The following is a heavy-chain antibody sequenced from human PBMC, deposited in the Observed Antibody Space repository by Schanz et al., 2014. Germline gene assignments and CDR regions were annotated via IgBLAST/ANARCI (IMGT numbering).Heavy chain of an antibody. CDR2: ISNNGDST. CDR3: ARAGYDADNCFDP. CDR1: GFTFSTFA. Sequence: VQLVESGGDLVQPGGSLRLSCSASGFTFSTFAMNWVRQAPGKGLEYISAISNNGDSTYYSDSVRGRFTISRDNAKNSLFLQMNSLRAEDTAVYYCARAGYDADNCFDPWGQGTLVTVSS. V-gene: IGHV3-64*04. J-gene: IGHJ5*02. D-gene: IGHD2-2*01.